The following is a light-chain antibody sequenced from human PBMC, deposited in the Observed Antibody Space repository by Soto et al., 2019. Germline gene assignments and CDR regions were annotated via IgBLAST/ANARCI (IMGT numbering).Light chain of an antibody. Sequence: NFMLTQPHSVSESPGKTVTISCTRSSGSIATNYVQWFQQRPGSAPIIVIYEDDQRPSGVPDRFSGSIDSSSNSASLTISGLHTEDEADYYCQSYDSSNHGVFGGGTKVTVL. CDR3: QSYDSSNHGV. J-gene: IGLJ3*02. V-gene: IGLV6-57*03. CDR1: SGSIATNY. CDR2: EDD.